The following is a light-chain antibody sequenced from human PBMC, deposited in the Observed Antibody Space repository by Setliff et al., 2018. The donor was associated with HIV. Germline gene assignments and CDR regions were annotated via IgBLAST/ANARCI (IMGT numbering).Light chain of an antibody. CDR1: TSDVGGYNY. V-gene: IGLV2-8*01. CDR3: SSYAGSNNYV. CDR2: EVT. Sequence: QSALTQPASVSGSPGQSITISCTGTTSDVGGYNYVSWYQQHPGKAPKLMIYEVTKRPSGVPGRFSGSKSGNTASLTVSGLQADDEADYYCSSYAGSNNYVFGTGTKVTVL. J-gene: IGLJ1*01.